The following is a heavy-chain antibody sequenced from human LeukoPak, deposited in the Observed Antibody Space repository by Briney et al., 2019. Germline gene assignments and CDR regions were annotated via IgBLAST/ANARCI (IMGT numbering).Heavy chain of an antibody. J-gene: IGHJ5*01. CDR1: GFTFSRYW. Sequence: PGGSLRLSCAASGFTFSRYWMSWVRQAPGKGQEWVANIKQDGGEIYYVDSVKGRFTISRDNAKNSVYLHMNSLRAEDTAVYYCARDKVVGPTKFDSWGQGTLVTVSS. CDR3: ARDKVVGPTKFDS. V-gene: IGHV3-7*01. D-gene: IGHD1-26*01. CDR2: IKQDGGEI.